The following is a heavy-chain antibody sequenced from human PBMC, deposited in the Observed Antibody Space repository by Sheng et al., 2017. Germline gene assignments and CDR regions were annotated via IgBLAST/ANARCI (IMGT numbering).Heavy chain of an antibody. CDR2: IYHSGST. D-gene: IGHD3-22*01. CDR1: GGSISSGGYS. J-gene: IGHJ5*02. CDR3: ARGSQKYYYDSSGKKINWFDP. Sequence: QLQLQESGSGLVKPSQTLSLTCAVSGGSISSGGYSWSWIRQPPGKGLEWIGYIYHSGSTYYNPSLKSRVTISVDRSKNQFSLKLSSVTAADTAVYYCARGSQKYYYDSSGKKINWFDPWGQGTLVTV. V-gene: IGHV4-30-2*01.